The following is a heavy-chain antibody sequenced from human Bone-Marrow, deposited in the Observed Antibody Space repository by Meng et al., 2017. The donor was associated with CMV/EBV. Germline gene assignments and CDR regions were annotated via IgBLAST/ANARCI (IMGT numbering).Heavy chain of an antibody. V-gene: IGHV1-2*02. CDR2: INPNSVGT. CDR1: GYTFPGYY. CDR3: ASTCSGGSCYSGYGMDV. D-gene: IGHD2-15*01. Sequence: ASVTVSCKASGYTFPGYYRHWVRQAPGQGLEWMGWINPNSVGTNYAQKFQGRVTITRDTSISTAYMELSRLRSDDTAVYYRASTCSGGSCYSGYGMDVWGQGTRVTVSS. J-gene: IGHJ6*02.